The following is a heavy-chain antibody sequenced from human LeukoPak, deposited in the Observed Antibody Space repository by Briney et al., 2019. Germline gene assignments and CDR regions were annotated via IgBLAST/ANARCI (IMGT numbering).Heavy chain of an antibody. Sequence: SETLSLTCAVYGGSFSGYYWSWIRQPPGKGLEWIGEINHSGSINYNPSLKPRVTISVDTSKNQFSLKPSSATPADTAVYYCATGLPPRDYDFWSGYYKLRYYYYGMDVWGQGTTVTVSS. J-gene: IGHJ6*02. V-gene: IGHV4-34*01. CDR3: ATGLPPRDYDFWSGYYKLRYYYYGMDV. CDR2: INHSGSI. D-gene: IGHD3-3*01. CDR1: GGSFSGYY.